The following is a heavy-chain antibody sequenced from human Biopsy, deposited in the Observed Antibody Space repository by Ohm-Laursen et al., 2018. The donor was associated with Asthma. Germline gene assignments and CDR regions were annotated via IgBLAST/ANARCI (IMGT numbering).Heavy chain of an antibody. CDR3: ARGPELDV. CDR2: TNERGVT. Sequence: SETLSLTCDVYPGSFSGFFWTWIRPSPGKGLEWIGETNERGVTNNNPSLKSRVIISIDTYWNRVSLKLTSVTAADTAVYYCARGPELDVRGQGTTVTVSS. CDR1: PGSFSGFF. J-gene: IGHJ6*02. V-gene: IGHV4-34*01.